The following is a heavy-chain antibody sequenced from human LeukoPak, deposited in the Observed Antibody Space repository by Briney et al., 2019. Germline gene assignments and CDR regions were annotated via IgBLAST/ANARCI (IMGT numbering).Heavy chain of an antibody. CDR2: ISSTSTVI. Sequence: GSLRLSCAASGFTFSSYWMHWVRQAPGKGLEWVSYISSTSTVIYYADSVKGRFTISRDNAKNSLYLQMNSLRAEDTAVYYCAKDRNLIVPTAIFDFWGQGTLVTVSS. CDR1: GFTFSSYW. CDR3: AKDRNLIVPTAIFDF. V-gene: IGHV3-48*04. J-gene: IGHJ4*02. D-gene: IGHD2-2*01.